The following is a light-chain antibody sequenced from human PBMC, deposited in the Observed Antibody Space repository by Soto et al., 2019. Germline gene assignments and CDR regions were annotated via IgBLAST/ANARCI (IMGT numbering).Light chain of an antibody. J-gene: IGLJ3*02. CDR1: SSDVGGYNF. V-gene: IGLV2-14*01. CDR2: EVS. CDR3: SSYTSSTTVV. Sequence: QSVLTQPASLSGSPGQSITISCTGTSSDVGGYNFVSWYQQHPGRAPKLMIYEVSNRPSGVSNRFSGSKSGNTASLTISGLQAEDEADYYCSSYTSSTTVVFGGATQLTVL.